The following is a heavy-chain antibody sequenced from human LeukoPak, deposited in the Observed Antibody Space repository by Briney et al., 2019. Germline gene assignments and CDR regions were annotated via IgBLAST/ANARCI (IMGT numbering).Heavy chain of an antibody. J-gene: IGHJ4*02. Sequence: PGGSLRLXCAASGFTYSSYAMSWVRLSTGKGLESVSSTSGDGGATYYSNSVKGRFTISRDNSRNTLYLQMNSLRAEDTAVYYCAKDRPNYYGSNGHYYRRDGDYWGQGTLVTVSS. CDR3: AKDRPNYYGSNGHYYRRDGDY. CDR2: TSGDGGAT. CDR1: GFTYSSYA. D-gene: IGHD3-22*01. V-gene: IGHV3-23*01.